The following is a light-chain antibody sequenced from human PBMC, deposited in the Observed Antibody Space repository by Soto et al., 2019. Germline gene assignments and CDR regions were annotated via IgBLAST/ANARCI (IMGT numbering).Light chain of an antibody. J-gene: IGKJ1*01. Sequence: DVVMAQSPLSMPITLGQPASISCRSSQSLVYSDGNTYLNWFQQRPGQSPRRLIYKVSNRDSGVPDRFSGSGSGTEFTLTISSLQPEDFAVYYCQRYNNWPPEAFGQGTKVEI. CDR2: KVS. CDR1: QSLVYSDGNTY. V-gene: IGKV2-30*01. CDR3: QRYNNWPPEA.